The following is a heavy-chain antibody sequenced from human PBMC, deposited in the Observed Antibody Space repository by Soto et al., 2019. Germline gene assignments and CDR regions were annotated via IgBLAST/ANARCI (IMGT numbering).Heavy chain of an antibody. J-gene: IGHJ4*02. V-gene: IGHV3-74*01. CDR1: GFTFRNYW. Sequence: PGGSLRLSCAASGFTFRNYWMHWVRQAPGKGLVWVSRVNNGGAITIYADSVKGRFTISRDDTKNTLYLQMNNLRAEDTAVYYCAREMTGTFDYWGPGTLVTVSS. CDR2: VNNGGAIT. CDR3: AREMTGTFDY. D-gene: IGHD1-1*01.